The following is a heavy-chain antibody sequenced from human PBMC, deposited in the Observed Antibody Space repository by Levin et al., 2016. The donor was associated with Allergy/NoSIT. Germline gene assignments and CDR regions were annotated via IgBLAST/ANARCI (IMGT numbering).Heavy chain of an antibody. CDR2: ISYDGSNK. J-gene: IGHJ3*02. D-gene: IGHD3-10*01. CDR3: ARDQLLWFGESVAFDI. Sequence: GESLKISCAASGFTFSSYAMHWVRQAPGKGLEWVAVISYDGSNKYYADSVKGRFTISRDNSKNTLYLQMNSLRAEDTAVYYCARDQLLWFGESVAFDIWGQGTMVTVSS. V-gene: IGHV3-30*04. CDR1: GFTFSSYA.